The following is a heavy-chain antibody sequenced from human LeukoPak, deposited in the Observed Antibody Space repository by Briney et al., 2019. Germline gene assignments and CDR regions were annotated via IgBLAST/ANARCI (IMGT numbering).Heavy chain of an antibody. CDR1: RYTFTSYY. D-gene: IGHD3-22*01. J-gene: IGHJ4*02. Sequence: ASAKVSCMASRYTFTSYYMHWVRQAPGQGLEWMGIINPSGGSTSYAQKFQGRVTMTRDTSTSTVYMELSSLRSEDTAVYYCTKSLGGYYAFDYWGQGTLVTVSS. CDR2: INPSGGST. CDR3: TKSLGGYYAFDY. V-gene: IGHV1-46*01.